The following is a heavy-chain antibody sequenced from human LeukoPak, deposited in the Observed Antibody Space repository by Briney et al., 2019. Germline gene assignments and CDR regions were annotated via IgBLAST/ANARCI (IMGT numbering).Heavy chain of an antibody. Sequence: PSETLSLTCTVSGGSVSSYYWSWIRQPPGKGLEWIGYIYYSGSTNYNPSLKSRVTISVDTSKNQFSLKLSSVTAADTAVYYCARCVTGTGDDAFDIWGQGTMVTVSS. V-gene: IGHV4-59*02. J-gene: IGHJ3*02. CDR1: GGSVSSYY. D-gene: IGHD1-7*01. CDR3: ARCVTGTGDDAFDI. CDR2: IYYSGST.